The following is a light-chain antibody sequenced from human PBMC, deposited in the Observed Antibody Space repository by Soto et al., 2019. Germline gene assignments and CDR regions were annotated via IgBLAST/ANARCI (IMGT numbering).Light chain of an antibody. CDR1: QSISSSY. J-gene: IGKJ2*01. CDR2: AAS. Sequence: EIVLTQSPGTLSLSPGEGGTLSCRASQSISSSYLAWYQQKPGQSPRLLFYAASSRATGVPDRFSGSGSGKNFTLTIRRLEPEDFEVYYCQLYGGSHMFSFGQGTKLEIK. V-gene: IGKV3-20*01. CDR3: QLYGGSHMFS.